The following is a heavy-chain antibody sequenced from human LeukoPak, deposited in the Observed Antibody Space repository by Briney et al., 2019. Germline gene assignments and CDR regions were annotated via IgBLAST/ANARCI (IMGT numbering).Heavy chain of an antibody. CDR2: ISDNGRST. D-gene: IGHD3-22*01. CDR1: GLAFCRYT. J-gene: IGHJ4*02. CDR3: AMTYDSSGDYPFDY. V-gene: IGHV3-64D*06. Sequence: GGSLRHSSSASGLAFCRYTIYCVRQAPGKGLECFSGISDNGRSTYYADAVKGRFTISRDNSKNTLYLQMSSLRPEDTAVYYCAMTYDSSGDYPFDYWGQGTLVTVSS.